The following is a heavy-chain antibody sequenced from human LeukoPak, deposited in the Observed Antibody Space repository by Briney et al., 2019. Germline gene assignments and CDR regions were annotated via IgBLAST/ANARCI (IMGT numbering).Heavy chain of an antibody. J-gene: IGHJ4*02. D-gene: IGHD6-6*01. Sequence: GGSLRLSCAASGFTFSSYAMHWVRQAPGKGLEWVAVISYDGSNKYYADSVKGRFTISRDNSKNTLYLQMNSLRAEDTAVYYCARGVVGGVLQYSSSLDYFDYWGQGTLVTVSS. V-gene: IGHV3-30-3*01. CDR1: GFTFSSYA. CDR3: ARGVVGGVLQYSSSLDYFDY. CDR2: ISYDGSNK.